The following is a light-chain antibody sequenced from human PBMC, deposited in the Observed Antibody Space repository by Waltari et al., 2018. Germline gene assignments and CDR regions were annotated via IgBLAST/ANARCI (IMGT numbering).Light chain of an antibody. J-gene: IGKJ2*01. CDR3: QQYNGHPYT. CDR2: KAS. CDR1: QSISSW. V-gene: IGKV1-5*03. Sequence: IQMTQSPSTLSASVGDRVTITCRASQSISSWLAWYQQKPGKAPKLLIYKASSLESGVPSRFSGSGFGTEFTLTISSLQPDDFATYSCQQYNGHPYTFGQGTKLEIK.